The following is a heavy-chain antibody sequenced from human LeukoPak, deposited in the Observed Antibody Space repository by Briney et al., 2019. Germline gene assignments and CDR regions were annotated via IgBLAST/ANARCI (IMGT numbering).Heavy chain of an antibody. CDR2: IYYSGST. V-gene: IGHV4-39*01. CDR1: GGSISSSSYY. CDR3: ARTSGSYLKWFDP. D-gene: IGHD3-10*01. J-gene: IGHJ5*02. Sequence: SETLSLACTVSGGSISSSSYYWGWIRQPPGKGLEWIGSIYYSGSTYYNPSLKSRVTISVDTSKNQFSLKLSSVTATDTAVYYCARTSGSYLKWFDPWGQGTLVTVSS.